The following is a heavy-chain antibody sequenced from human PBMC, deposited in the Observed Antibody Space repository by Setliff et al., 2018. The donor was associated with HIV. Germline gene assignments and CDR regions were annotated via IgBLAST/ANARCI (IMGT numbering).Heavy chain of an antibody. CDR3: ARGDYYDILTGYYTLHRLFDY. CDR2: ISRDGNTI. J-gene: IGHJ4*02. D-gene: IGHD3-9*01. V-gene: IGHV3-11*01. Sequence: PGESLKISCAASGFTFSDHYMSWIRQAPGKGLEWVSYISRDGNTIYYADSVKGRFTISRDNAKNSLYLQMNSLRAEDTAVYYCARGDYYDILTGYYTLHRLFDYWGQGTLVTVSS. CDR1: GFTFSDHY.